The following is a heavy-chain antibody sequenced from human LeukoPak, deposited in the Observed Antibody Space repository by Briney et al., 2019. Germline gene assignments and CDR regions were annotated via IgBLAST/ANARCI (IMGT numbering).Heavy chain of an antibody. J-gene: IGHJ3*02. Sequence: SETLSLTCTVSGGXISSYYCSWIRQPPGKGLEWIGYIYYSGSTNYNPSLKSRVTISVDTSKNQFSLKLSSVTAADTAVYYCARPKVGATYAFDIWGQGTMVTVSS. CDR2: IYYSGST. CDR3: ARPKVGATYAFDI. D-gene: IGHD1-26*01. CDR1: GGXISSYY. V-gene: IGHV4-59*08.